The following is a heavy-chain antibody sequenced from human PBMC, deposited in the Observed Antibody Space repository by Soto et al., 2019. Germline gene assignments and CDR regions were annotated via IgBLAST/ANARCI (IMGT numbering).Heavy chain of an antibody. V-gene: IGHV5-51*01. CDR3: ARPKVTGRDYYYGMDV. Sequence: GESLKISCKGSGYSFTSYWIGWVRQMPGKGLEWMGIIYPGDSDTRYSPSFQGQVTISADKSISTAYLQWSSLKASDTAMYYCARPKVTGRDYYYGMDVWGQGTTVTVSS. J-gene: IGHJ6*02. D-gene: IGHD2-21*02. CDR2: IYPGDSDT. CDR1: GYSFTSYW.